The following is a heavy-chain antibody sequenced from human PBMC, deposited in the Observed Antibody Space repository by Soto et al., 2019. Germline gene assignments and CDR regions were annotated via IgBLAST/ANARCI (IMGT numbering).Heavy chain of an antibody. CDR2: ITDSGTGT. D-gene: IGHD1-26*01. V-gene: IGHV3-23*01. Sequence: GGSLRLSCAASGFTLGSYAMSWVRQAPGKGLEWVTAITDSGTGTYYADSVEGRFTISRDISRNTLYLQMSSLRADDTAVYYCTTGGAGRTYFDYWGQGALVTVSS. CDR3: TTGGAGRTYFDY. J-gene: IGHJ4*02. CDR1: GFTLGSYA.